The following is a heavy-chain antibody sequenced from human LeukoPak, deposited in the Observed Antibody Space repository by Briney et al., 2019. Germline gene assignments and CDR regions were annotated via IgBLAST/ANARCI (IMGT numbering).Heavy chain of an antibody. D-gene: IGHD3/OR15-3a*01. CDR1: GYSISSGYY. Sequence: PSETLSLTCAVSGYSISSGYYWGWIRQPPGKGLEWIGSIYHSGSTYYNPSLKSRVTISVDTSKNQFSLKLSSVTAADTAVYYCARLKGTDWGQGTLVTVSS. V-gene: IGHV4-38-2*01. J-gene: IGHJ4*02. CDR2: IYHSGST. CDR3: ARLKGTD.